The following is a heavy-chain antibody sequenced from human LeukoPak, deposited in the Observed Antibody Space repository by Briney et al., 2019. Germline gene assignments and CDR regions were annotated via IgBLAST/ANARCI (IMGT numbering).Heavy chain of an antibody. CDR1: GFTFSSYV. D-gene: IGHD6-13*01. CDR3: AKSGSTSWYLDY. Sequence: GGSLRLSCAASGFTFSSYVMSWVRQAPGKGLEWVSAISGSGDNNDNTYYADSVKGQFTISRDNSKNTLYLQMSSLRAEDAAVYYCAKSGSTSWYLDYWGQGTLVTVSS. CDR2: ISGSGDNNDNT. V-gene: IGHV3-23*01. J-gene: IGHJ4*02.